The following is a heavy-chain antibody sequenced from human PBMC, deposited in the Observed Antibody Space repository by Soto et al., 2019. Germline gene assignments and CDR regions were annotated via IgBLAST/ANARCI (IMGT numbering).Heavy chain of an antibody. CDR2: ISYDGRET. Sequence: ESGGGVVQPGRSLRLSCAASGFTFSAYAFHWVRQAPGKGLEWLSVISYDGRETHYADSVEGRFIISRDSSKKTAYLQMNSLRGDDTAVYFCATDPVAVTGSFIDSWGQGTLVTVSS. V-gene: IGHV3-30-3*01. D-gene: IGHD2-21*02. J-gene: IGHJ4*02. CDR3: ATDPVAVTGSFIDS. CDR1: GFTFSAYA.